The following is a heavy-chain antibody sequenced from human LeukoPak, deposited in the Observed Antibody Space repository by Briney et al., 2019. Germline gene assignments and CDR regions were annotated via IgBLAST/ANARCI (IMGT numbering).Heavy chain of an antibody. CDR2: IKQDRSEK. D-gene: IGHD3-10*01. V-gene: IGHV3-7*03. Sequence: GGSLRLSCAASGFTFSSYWMSWVRQAPGKGLEGVANIKQDRSEKYYVDSGKGRFTISRDNDKNSLYLQMNSLRAEDTAVYYCARVKYYYGSGSDYFDYWGQGTMVTVSS. CDR1: GFTFSSYW. CDR3: ARVKYYYGSGSDYFDY. J-gene: IGHJ4*02.